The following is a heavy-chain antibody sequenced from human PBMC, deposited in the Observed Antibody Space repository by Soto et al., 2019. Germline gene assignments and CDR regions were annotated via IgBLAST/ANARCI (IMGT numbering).Heavy chain of an antibody. D-gene: IGHD5-18*01. CDR2: ISDYNGNT. J-gene: IGHJ4*02. CDR3: SSAMRYGCVVDS. V-gene: IGHV1-18*01. CDR1: GYSFTSYG. Sequence: QVQLVQSGAEVKKPGASVKVSCKASGYSFTSYGISWVRKAPGQGLEWMGWISDYNGNTNYAQTLQCRVTMTTVTPKSTAYMEQRRLRSDSTAVYSCSSAMRYGCVVDSWGQGTLGSVSS.